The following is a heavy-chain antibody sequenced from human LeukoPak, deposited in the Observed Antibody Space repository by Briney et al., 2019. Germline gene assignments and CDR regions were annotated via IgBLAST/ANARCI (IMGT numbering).Heavy chain of an antibody. D-gene: IGHD4-11*01. CDR3: ARGPDYSNYLNWFDP. CDR1: GGTFSSYT. Sequence: ASVKVSRKASGGTFSSYTISWVRQAPGQGLEWMGRIIPILGIANYAQKFQGRVTITADKSTSTAYMELSSLRSEDTAVYYCARGPDYSNYLNWFDPWGQGTLVTVPS. J-gene: IGHJ5*02. V-gene: IGHV1-69*02. CDR2: IIPILGIA.